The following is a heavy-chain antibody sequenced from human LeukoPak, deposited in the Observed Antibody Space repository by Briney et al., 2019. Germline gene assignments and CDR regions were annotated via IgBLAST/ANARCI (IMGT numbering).Heavy chain of an antibody. CDR1: GFTFSTYW. V-gene: IGHV3-7*01. CDR3: ARDSGYFPF. Sequence: GGSLRLSCAASGFTFSTYWMSWVRQAPGKGLEWVANIREDGSEQYYVDSVKGRFTISRDSARNSLYLQMNSLRAADTAVYYCARDSGYFPFWGQGTLVTVSS. D-gene: IGHD3-10*01. CDR2: IREDGSEQ. J-gene: IGHJ4*02.